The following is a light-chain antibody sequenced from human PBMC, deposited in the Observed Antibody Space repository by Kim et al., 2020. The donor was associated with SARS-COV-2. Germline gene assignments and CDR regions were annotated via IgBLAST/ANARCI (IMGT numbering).Light chain of an antibody. J-gene: IGLJ2*01. CDR2: QDN. CDR3: QTWDSSTAV. V-gene: IGLV3-1*01. Sequence: SVSPGQTASITCSGDNLGDKYACWYQQKPGRSPLLVIHQDNKRPSGIPERFSGSNSGNTATLTISGTQAMDEADYYCQTWDSSTAVFGGGTQLTVL. CDR1: NLGDKY.